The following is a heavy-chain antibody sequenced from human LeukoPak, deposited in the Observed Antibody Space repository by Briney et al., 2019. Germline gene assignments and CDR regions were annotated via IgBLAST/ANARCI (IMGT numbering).Heavy chain of an antibody. CDR3: ARALRYLEWLPPDGFDI. J-gene: IGHJ3*02. CDR2: MNPNSGNT. Sequence: GASVKVSCKASGYTFTSYDISWVRQATGQGPEWMGWMNPNSGNTGYAQKFQGRLTITRNTSISTAYMELSSPTSEDTAVYYCARALRYLEWLPPDGFDIWGQGTMVTVSS. D-gene: IGHD3-3*01. CDR1: GYTFTSYD. V-gene: IGHV1-8*01.